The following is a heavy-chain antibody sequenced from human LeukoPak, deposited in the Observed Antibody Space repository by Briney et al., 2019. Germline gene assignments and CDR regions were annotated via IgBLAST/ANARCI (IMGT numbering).Heavy chain of an antibody. D-gene: IGHD4-17*01. CDR1: GFTFSSYS. CDR2: ISSSSSTI. CDR3: ARDLGYGALDP. Sequence: GGSLRLSCAASGFTFSSYSMNWVRQAPGKGLEWVSYISSSSSTIYYADSVKGRFTISRDNAENSLYLQMNSLRAEDTAVYYCARDLGYGALDPWGQGTLVTVSS. J-gene: IGHJ5*02. V-gene: IGHV3-48*04.